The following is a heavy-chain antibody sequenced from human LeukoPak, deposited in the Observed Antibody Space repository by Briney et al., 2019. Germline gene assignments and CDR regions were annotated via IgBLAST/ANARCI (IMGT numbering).Heavy chain of an antibody. CDR2: ISGSGGGT. D-gene: IGHD3-10*01. CDR1: GFTFSSYA. CDR3: AKPPRGSGADY. J-gene: IGHJ4*02. Sequence: GGSLRLSCAASGFTFSSYAMNWVRQAPGKGLEWVSSISGSGGGTYYADSVKGRFTISRDNSKNTLYLHMNSLRAEDTAVYYCAKPPRGSGADYWGRGALVTVSS. V-gene: IGHV3-23*01.